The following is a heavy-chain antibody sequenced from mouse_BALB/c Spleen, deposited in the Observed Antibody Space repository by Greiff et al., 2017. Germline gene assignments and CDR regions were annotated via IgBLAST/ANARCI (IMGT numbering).Heavy chain of an antibody. V-gene: IGHV5-9-4*01. CDR2: ISSGGSYT. Sequence: EVKLMESGGGLVKPGGSLKLSCAASGFTFSSYAMSWVRQSPEKRLEWVAEISSGGSYTYYPDTVTGRFTISRDNAKNTLYLEMSSLRSEDTAMYYCARDHNNYDPSYFDVWGAGTTVTVSS. D-gene: IGHD2-4*01. J-gene: IGHJ1*01. CDR1: GFTFSSYA. CDR3: ARDHNNYDPSYFDV.